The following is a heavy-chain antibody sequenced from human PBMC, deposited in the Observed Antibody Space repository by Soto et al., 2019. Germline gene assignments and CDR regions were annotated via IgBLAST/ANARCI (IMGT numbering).Heavy chain of an antibody. D-gene: IGHD1-1*01. Sequence: EASVKVSCKASGYTFTSYYMHWVRQAPGQGLEWMGIINPSGGSTSYAQKFQGRVTMTRDTSTSTVYMELSSLRSEDAAAYYCARDWRGTGTLDYWGQGTLVTVSS. CDR3: ARDWRGTGTLDY. CDR2: INPSGGST. J-gene: IGHJ4*02. CDR1: GYTFTSYY. V-gene: IGHV1-46*01.